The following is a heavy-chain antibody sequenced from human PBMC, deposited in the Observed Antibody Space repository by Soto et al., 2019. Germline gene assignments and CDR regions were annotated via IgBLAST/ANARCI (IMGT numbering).Heavy chain of an antibody. D-gene: IGHD2-21*01. V-gene: IGHV3-11*01. J-gene: IGHJ4*02. CDR1: GFTFSGYY. CDR3: ARDCVGGNAY. Sequence: QVQLAESRGGRVKPGVPLRLSCAASGFTFSGYYMRWIRQAPGKGLEWGSYISSSGSTIYYADPVKGRFTISRDNAKNSLYLQMNSRRAEDTAVYYCARDCVGGNAYWGQGTLDTVSS. CDR2: ISSSGSTI.